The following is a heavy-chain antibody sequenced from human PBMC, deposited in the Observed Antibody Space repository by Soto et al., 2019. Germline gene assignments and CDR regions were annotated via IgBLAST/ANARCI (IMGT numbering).Heavy chain of an antibody. CDR3: VKESLGYCSGGSCYRGGFDI. J-gene: IGHJ3*02. CDR1: GFTFSSYA. CDR2: ISSNGIST. V-gene: IGHV3-64D*08. Sequence: GGSLRLSCSASGFTFSSYAMRWVRQAPGKGLEHVSAISSNGISTFYADSVKGRFTVSRDNSKNTLNLQMSSLRAEDTAVYYCVKESLGYCSGGSCYRGGFDIWGQGTMVTVSS. D-gene: IGHD2-15*01.